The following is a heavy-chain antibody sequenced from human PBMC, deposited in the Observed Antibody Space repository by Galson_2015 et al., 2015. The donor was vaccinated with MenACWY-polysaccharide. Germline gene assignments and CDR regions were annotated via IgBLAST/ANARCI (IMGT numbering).Heavy chain of an antibody. Sequence: YLRLSCAASGFTFSSYWMHWVRQAPGKGLVWVSRINSDGSSTSYADSVKGRLTNSRDNAKNTLYLQMNSLRAEDTAVYYCAKYSSSSHAVDHWGQGTLVTVSP. CDR2: INSDGSST. CDR1: GFTFSSYW. D-gene: IGHD6-6*01. V-gene: IGHV3-74*01. J-gene: IGHJ4*02. CDR3: AKYSSSSHAVDH.